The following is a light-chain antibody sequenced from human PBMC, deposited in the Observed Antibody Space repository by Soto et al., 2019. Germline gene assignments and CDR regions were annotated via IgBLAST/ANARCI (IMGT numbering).Light chain of an antibody. J-gene: IGKJ4*01. V-gene: IGKV3-15*01. Sequence: EIVMTQSPATLSVYPGERATLSCRASQSVSSNLAWYQQKPGQAPRLLIYGASTRATGIPARFSGSGSGTEFTLTISSLQSEDFAVYYCQQYDNWPLTFGGGTKADIK. CDR2: GAS. CDR1: QSVSSN. CDR3: QQYDNWPLT.